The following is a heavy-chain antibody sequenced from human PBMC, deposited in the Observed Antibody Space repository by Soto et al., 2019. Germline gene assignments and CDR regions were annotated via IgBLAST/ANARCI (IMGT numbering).Heavy chain of an antibody. CDR3: ARQRTSVVTQAYFDV. D-gene: IGHD2-21*02. CDR1: GASISSDNYY. V-gene: IGHV4-39*01. CDR2: IYYSGNT. Sequence: PSETLSLTCSVSGASISSDNYYWGWIRQTPGKGLEWIGSIYYSGNTYNNPSLRSRVSTSIDTSKDQFSLKLKSVTAADTALYFCARQRTSVVTQAYFDVWGPGSLVTVSS. J-gene: IGHJ4*02.